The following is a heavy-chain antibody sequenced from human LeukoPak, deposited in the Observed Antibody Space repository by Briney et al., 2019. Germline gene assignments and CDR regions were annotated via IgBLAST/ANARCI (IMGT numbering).Heavy chain of an antibody. CDR1: GFTFSSYA. CDR3: TKDITVVRIQDAFDI. J-gene: IGHJ3*02. CDR2: ISGSGGST. Sequence: PGGCLRLSCAASGFTFSSYAMSWVRQAPGKGLEWVSCISGSGGSTYYADSVKGRFTISRDNSKNTLYLQMNSLRAEDTAVYYCTKDITVVRIQDAFDIWGQGTMVTVSS. D-gene: IGHD4-23*01. V-gene: IGHV3-23*01.